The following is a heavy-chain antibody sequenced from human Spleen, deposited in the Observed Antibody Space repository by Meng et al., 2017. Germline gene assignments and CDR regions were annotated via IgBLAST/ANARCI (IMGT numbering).Heavy chain of an antibody. V-gene: IGHV3-30*04. D-gene: IGHD4-17*01. Sequence: GESLKISCAASGFTFSSYSIHWVRQAPGKGLEWVAIISYDGSNKYYADSVKGRFTISRDKSNNMVYLQLSSLRTEDTAVYYCARGHDYGDYENWFDPWGQGTLVTVSS. CDR1: GFTFSSYS. CDR2: ISYDGSNK. CDR3: ARGHDYGDYENWFDP. J-gene: IGHJ5*02.